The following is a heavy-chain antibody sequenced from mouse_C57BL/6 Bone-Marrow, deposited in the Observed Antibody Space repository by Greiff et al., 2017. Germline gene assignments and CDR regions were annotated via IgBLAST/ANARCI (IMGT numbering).Heavy chain of an antibody. V-gene: IGHV1-7*01. J-gene: IGHJ2*01. CDR1: GYTFTSYC. CDR3: ARSFTTVVMDY. Sequence: QVQLKQSGAELAKPGASVKLSCKASGYTFTSYCMHWVKQRPGQGLEWIGYINPSSGYTKYNQKFKDKATLTADKSSSTAYMQLSSLTYEDSAVYYCARSFTTVVMDYWGQGTTLTVSS. CDR2: INPSSGYT. D-gene: IGHD1-1*01.